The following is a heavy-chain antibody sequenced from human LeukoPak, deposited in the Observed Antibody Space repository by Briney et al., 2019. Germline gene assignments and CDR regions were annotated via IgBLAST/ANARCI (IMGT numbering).Heavy chain of an antibody. CDR1: GFTFSSYA. V-gene: IGHV3-30-3*01. J-gene: IGHJ4*02. Sequence: PGGSLRLSCAASGFTFSSYAMHWVRQAPGKGLEWVAVISYDGSNKYYADSVKGRFTISRDNSKNTLYLQMNSLRAEDTAVYYCASLAAAGSDYWGQGTLVTVSS. CDR3: ASLAAAGSDY. CDR2: ISYDGSNK. D-gene: IGHD6-13*01.